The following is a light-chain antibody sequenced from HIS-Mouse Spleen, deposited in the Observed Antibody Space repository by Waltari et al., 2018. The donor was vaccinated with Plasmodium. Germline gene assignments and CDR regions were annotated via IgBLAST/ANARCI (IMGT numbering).Light chain of an antibody. CDR3: QQRSNWPHT. CDR2: EAS. CDR1: QSVSSY. V-gene: IGKV3-11*01. J-gene: IGKJ2*01. Sequence: EIVLTQSPATLSLSPGERATLSCRASQSVSSYVAWYQQKPGQAPRLLIYEASNRATGIPARYSGSGSGTDFTLTISSLEPEEFAVYYCQQRSNWPHTFGQGTKLEIK.